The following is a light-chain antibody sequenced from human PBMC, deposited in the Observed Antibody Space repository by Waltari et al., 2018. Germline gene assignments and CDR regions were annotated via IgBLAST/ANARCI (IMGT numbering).Light chain of an antibody. CDR3: SSYTTGRTVVI. Sequence: SALTQPASVSGSPGQSITISCTGTNDDIGAYNYVSCYQLHPGQPPKLIIYDVSKRPSGVSYRFSGSKSANTASLTISDLQAEDDNDYYCSSYTTGRTVVIFGGGTKLTVL. CDR1: NDDIGAYNY. J-gene: IGLJ2*01. V-gene: IGLV2-14*03. CDR2: DVS.